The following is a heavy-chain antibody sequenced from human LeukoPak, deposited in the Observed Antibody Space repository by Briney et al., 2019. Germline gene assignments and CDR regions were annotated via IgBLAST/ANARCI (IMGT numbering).Heavy chain of an antibody. CDR2: ISAYNGNT. CDR1: GYTFTSYG. Sequence: GASVKVSCKASGYTFTSYGISWVRQAPGQGLEWMGWISAYNGNTNYARKLQGRVTMTTDTSTSTAYMELRSLRSDDTAVYYCVLYYDFWSGYYPIDYWGQGTLVTVSS. J-gene: IGHJ4*02. V-gene: IGHV1-18*01. CDR3: VLYYDFWSGYYPIDY. D-gene: IGHD3-3*01.